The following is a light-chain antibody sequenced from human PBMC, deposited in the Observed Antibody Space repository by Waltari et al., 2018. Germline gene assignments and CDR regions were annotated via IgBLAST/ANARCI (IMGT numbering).Light chain of an antibody. CDR2: EVS. CDR3: SSYAGSNTFDI. V-gene: IGLV2-11*01. CDR1: SSDIGGYNY. J-gene: IGLJ1*01. Sequence: QAALTQPRSVSGSPGQSVTISCTGTSSDIGGYNYASWYQQHPGTAPKLMIYEVSKRPSGVSDRFSGSKSGNTASLTISGLQAEDEADYYCSSYAGSNTFDIFGAGTRLTVL.